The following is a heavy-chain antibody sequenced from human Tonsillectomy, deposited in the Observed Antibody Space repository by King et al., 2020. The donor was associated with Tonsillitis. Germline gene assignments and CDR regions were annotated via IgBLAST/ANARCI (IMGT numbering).Heavy chain of an antibody. V-gene: IGHV4-59*08. CDR2: IYYSGST. D-gene: IGHD3-22*01. CDR1: GGSISTYY. J-gene: IGHJ4*02. Sequence: VQLQESGPGLVKPSETLSLTCTVSGGSISTYYWSWIRQPPGKGLDWIGYIYYSGSTNYNPSLKSRVTISVDTSKNQFSLKLSSVTAADTAVYYCARHAFYDSSGYYSQIDDWGQGTLVTVSS. CDR3: ARHAFYDSSGYYSQIDD.